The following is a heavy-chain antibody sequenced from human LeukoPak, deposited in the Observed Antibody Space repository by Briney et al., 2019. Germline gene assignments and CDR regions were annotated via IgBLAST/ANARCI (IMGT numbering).Heavy chain of an antibody. CDR2: ISYDGNNK. J-gene: IGHJ6*02. CDR1: GFTFSSYC. D-gene: IGHD4-23*01. V-gene: IGHV3-30*03. Sequence: GGSLRLSCAASGFTFSSYCMTWVRQAPGKGLEWVAVISYDGNNKYYADSVKGRFTISRDNSKNTLYVQMNSLRAEDTAVYYCARGANGGNSGYYYYGMDVWGQGTTVTVSS. CDR3: ARGANGGNSGYYYYGMDV.